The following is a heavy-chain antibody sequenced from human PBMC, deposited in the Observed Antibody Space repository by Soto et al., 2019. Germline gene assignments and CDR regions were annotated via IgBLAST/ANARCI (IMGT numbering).Heavy chain of an antibody. CDR2: IYYSGST. Sequence: QLQLQESGPGLVKPSETLSLTCTVSGGSISSSSYYWGWIRQPPGKGLEWIGSIYYSGSTYYNPSLKSRVTISVDTSKNQFSLKLSSVTAADTAVYYCARQAPLGVVPAASFGYYYYYGMDVWGQGTTVTVSS. D-gene: IGHD2-2*01. CDR1: GGSISSSSYY. CDR3: ARQAPLGVVPAASFGYYYYYGMDV. V-gene: IGHV4-39*01. J-gene: IGHJ6*02.